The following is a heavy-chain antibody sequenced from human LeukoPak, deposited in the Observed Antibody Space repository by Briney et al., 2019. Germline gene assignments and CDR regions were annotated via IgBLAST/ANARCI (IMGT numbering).Heavy chain of an antibody. V-gene: IGHV1-69*04. CDR1: GGTFSSYA. J-gene: IGHJ6*02. Sequence: SVKVSCKASGGTFSSYAISWVRQAPGQGLEWMGRIIPILGIANYAQKFQGRVTITADKSTSTAYMELSSRRSEDTAVYYCARSLYYYYYGMDVWGQGTTVTVSS. CDR2: IIPILGIA. CDR3: ARSLYYYYYGMDV.